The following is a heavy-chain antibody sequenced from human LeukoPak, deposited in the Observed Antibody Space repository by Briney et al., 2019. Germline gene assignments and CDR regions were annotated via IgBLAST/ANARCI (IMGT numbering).Heavy chain of an antibody. CDR1: GGSISSYN. Sequence: PSETLSLTCTVSGGSISSYNGSWIRQPPAQGLEWMGYIYYSESTNYNRTLKSRVTISVDTSKNQFSLKLSSVTAADTAVYYCARGHLPTTYWGAWYFDLWGRGTLVTVSS. CDR2: IYYSEST. D-gene: IGHD7-27*01. CDR3: ARGHLPTTYWGAWYFDL. J-gene: IGHJ2*01. V-gene: IGHV4-59*01.